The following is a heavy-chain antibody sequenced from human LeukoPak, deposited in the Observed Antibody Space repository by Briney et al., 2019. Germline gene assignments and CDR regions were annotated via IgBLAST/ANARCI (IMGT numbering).Heavy chain of an antibody. D-gene: IGHD2-15*01. CDR1: GFTFSSYG. CDR2: IWYDGSNK. V-gene: IGHV3-33*01. J-gene: IGHJ4*02. CDR3: ARDSSSVVVVSPPDY. Sequence: GRSLRLSCAASGFTFSSYGMHWVRQAPGKGLEWVAVIWYDGSNKYYADSVKGRFTISRDNSKNTLYLQVNSLRAEDTAVYYCARDSSSVVVVSPPDYWGQGTLVTVSS.